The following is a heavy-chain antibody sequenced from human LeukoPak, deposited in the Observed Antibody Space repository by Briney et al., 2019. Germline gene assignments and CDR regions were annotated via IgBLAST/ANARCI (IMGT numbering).Heavy chain of an antibody. Sequence: GGSLRLSCAASGFTFSSYWMSWVRQAPGVGLEWVATIKLDGREEYYLDSVKGRFTISRDNAKNSLHLQMSSLRAEDTAVYFCARDRSDVLTGYNDAFDIWGQGTLVTVSS. CDR3: ARDRSDVLTGYNDAFDI. J-gene: IGHJ3*02. CDR2: IKLDGREE. CDR1: GFTFSSYW. V-gene: IGHV3-7*01. D-gene: IGHD3-9*01.